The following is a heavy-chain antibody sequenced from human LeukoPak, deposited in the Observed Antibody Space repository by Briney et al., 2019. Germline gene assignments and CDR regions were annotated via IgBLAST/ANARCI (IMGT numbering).Heavy chain of an antibody. Sequence: SETLSLTCTVSGYSISSGYYWGWIRQPPGKGLEWIGSIYHSGSTYYNPSLKSRVTISVDTSKNQFSLKLSSVTAADTAVYYCARGSTGYSYGSRRYFDYWGQGTLVTVSS. CDR1: GYSISSGYY. CDR2: IYHSGST. J-gene: IGHJ4*02. D-gene: IGHD5-18*01. V-gene: IGHV4-38-2*02. CDR3: ARGSTGYSYGSRRYFDY.